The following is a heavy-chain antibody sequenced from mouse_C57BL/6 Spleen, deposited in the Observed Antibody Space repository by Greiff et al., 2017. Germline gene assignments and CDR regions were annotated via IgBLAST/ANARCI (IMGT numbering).Heavy chain of an antibody. V-gene: IGHV1-55*01. CDR2: IYPGSGST. CDR1: GYTFTSYW. J-gene: IGHJ1*03. CDR3: ARSYYYDSSGYFDV. Sequence: QVQLQQPGAELVKPGASVKMSCKASGYTFTSYWITWVKQRPGQGLEWIGDIYPGSGSTNYNEKFKSKATLTVDTSSSTAYMQLSSLTSEASAVYYCARSYYYDSSGYFDVWGTGTTVTVSS. D-gene: IGHD1-1*01.